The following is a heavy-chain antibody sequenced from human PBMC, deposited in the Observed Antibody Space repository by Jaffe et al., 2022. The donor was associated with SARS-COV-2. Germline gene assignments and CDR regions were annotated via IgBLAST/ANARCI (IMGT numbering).Heavy chain of an antibody. CDR3: ARNSRTRDYWYFDL. CDR1: GYAFTTYG. J-gene: IGHJ2*01. Sequence: QVQLVQSGAEVKKPGASVKVSCKASGYAFTTYGLHWVRQAPGQRPQWMGWINPGNDDMSYSQQFQGRVNITRDTSASTAYMELSNLIFGDTAVYYCARNSRTRDYWYFDLWGRGTLVTVSS. CDR2: INPGNDDM. V-gene: IGHV1-3*01.